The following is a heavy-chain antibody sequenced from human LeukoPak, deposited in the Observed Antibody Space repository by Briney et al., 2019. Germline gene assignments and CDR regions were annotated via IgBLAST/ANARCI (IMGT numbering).Heavy chain of an antibody. CDR1: GGSISSYY. V-gene: IGHV4-59*01. Sequence: SETLSLTCTVSGGSISSYYWSWIRQPLGKGLEWIGYIYYSGNTNYNPSLKSRVSISVDTSKNQFSLKLSSVTAADTAVYYCARSRQGDGYNEGRWFDPWGQGTLVTVSS. CDR2: IYYSGNT. D-gene: IGHD5-24*01. J-gene: IGHJ5*02. CDR3: ARSRQGDGYNEGRWFDP.